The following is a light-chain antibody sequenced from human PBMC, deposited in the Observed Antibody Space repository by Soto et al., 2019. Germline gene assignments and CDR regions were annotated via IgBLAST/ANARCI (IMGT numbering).Light chain of an antibody. CDR1: SSNIGSKT. CDR3: AAWDDSLNGVV. CDR2: SNN. J-gene: IGLJ2*01. Sequence: QSVLTQPPSASGTPGQRVTISCSGSSSNIGSKTVNWYQQLPGTAPKLLIYSNNQRPSGVPARFSGSKSGNSASLAISGLQSEDEADYYCAAWDDSLNGVVFGGGTKLTVL. V-gene: IGLV1-44*01.